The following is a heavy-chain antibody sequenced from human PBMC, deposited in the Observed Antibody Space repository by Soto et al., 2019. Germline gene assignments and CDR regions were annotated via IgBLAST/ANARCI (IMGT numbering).Heavy chain of an antibody. CDR3: ARVCAVGDCYPYHHYVMDV. V-gene: IGHV6-1*01. J-gene: IGHJ6*02. D-gene: IGHD2-21*02. CDR2: TYYRSKWYN. Sequence: SQTLSLTCAISGDSVSSNSAAWNWIRQSPSRGLEWLGRTYYRSKWYNDYAVSVKSRITINPDTSKNQFSLQLNSVTPEDTAVYYCARVCAVGDCYPYHHYVMDVWGQGTTVIVSS. CDR1: GDSVSSNSAA.